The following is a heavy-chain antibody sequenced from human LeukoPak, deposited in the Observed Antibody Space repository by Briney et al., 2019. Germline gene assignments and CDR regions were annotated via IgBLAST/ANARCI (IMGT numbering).Heavy chain of an antibody. CDR3: ARDPVPYYYDSSGYLDY. J-gene: IGHJ4*02. D-gene: IGHD3-22*01. CDR1: GYTFTSYG. CDR2: ISAYNGNT. V-gene: IGHV1-18*01. Sequence: ASVKVSCKASGYTFTSYGISWVRPAPGQGLEWMGWISAYNGNTNYAQKLQGRVTMTTDTSTSTAYMELRSLRSDDTAVYYCARDPVPYYYDSSGYLDYWGQGTLVTVSS.